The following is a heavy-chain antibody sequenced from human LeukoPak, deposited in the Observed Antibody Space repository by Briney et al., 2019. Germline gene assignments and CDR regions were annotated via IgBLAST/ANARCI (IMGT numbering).Heavy chain of an antibody. J-gene: IGHJ5*02. Sequence: SETLSLTCTVSGGSISSSSYYWGWIRQPPGKGLEWIGSIYYSGSTYYNPSLKSRVTMSVDTSKNQFSLKLSSVTAADTAVYYCALEGGATDRWFDPWGQGTLVTVSS. CDR1: GGSISSSSYY. D-gene: IGHD1-26*01. V-gene: IGHV4-39*07. CDR2: IYYSGST. CDR3: ALEGGATDRWFDP.